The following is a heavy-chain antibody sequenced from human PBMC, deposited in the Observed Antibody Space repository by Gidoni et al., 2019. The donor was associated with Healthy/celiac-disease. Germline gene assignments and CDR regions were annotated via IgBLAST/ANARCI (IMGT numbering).Heavy chain of an antibody. V-gene: IGHV3-33*01. J-gene: IGHJ4*02. CDR3: ARDSDLSGYPRRNYFDY. CDR2: IWYDGSNK. Sequence: QVQLVESGGGVVQPGRSLSLSCSASGFTFSSYGMHWVRQAPGKGLEWVAVIWYDGSNKYYADSVKGRFTISRDNSKNTLYLQMNSLRAEDTAVYYCARDSDLSGYPRRNYFDYWGQGTLVTVSS. D-gene: IGHD3-10*01. CDR1: GFTFSSYG.